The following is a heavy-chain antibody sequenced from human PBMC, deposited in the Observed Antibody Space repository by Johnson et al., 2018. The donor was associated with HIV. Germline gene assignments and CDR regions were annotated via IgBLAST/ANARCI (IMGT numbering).Heavy chain of an antibody. CDR1: GFTVSSNY. Sequence: EVQLVESGGGLVQPGGSLRLSCAASGFTVSSNYMSWVRQAPGKGLDWVSVIYSGGSTYYVDSVKGRFTISRDNAKNSLYLQMNSLRAEDTAVYYCARDFVAFGECTAFDIWGQGTMVTVSS. D-gene: IGHD3-10*01. CDR3: ARDFVAFGECTAFDI. V-gene: IGHV3-66*01. J-gene: IGHJ3*02. CDR2: IYSGGST.